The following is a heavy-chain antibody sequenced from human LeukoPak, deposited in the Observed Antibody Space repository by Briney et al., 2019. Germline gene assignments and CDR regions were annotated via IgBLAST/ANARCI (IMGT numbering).Heavy chain of an antibody. CDR1: GGSISSCY. CDR2: VYYSGST. Sequence: SETLFLTCTVSGGSISSCYWSWIRQPPGKGLEWIGYVYYSGSTDYNPSLKSRVTISVDTSKNQFSLKLSSVTAADTAVYYCARHLGYQLRRGYYYVMDVWGPGTTDTVSS. V-gene: IGHV4-59*08. D-gene: IGHD2-2*01. CDR3: ARHLGYQLRRGYYYVMDV. J-gene: IGHJ6*02.